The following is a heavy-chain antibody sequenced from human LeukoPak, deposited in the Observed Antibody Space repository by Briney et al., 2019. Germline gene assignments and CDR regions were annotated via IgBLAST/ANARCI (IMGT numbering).Heavy chain of an antibody. CDR2: TYSDGNT. V-gene: IGHV3-53*01. Sequence: SGGSLRLSCAASGFTVSNNYMSWVRQAPGKGLEWVSITYSDGNTNYAVSVKGRFTISRDTSQNTLSLQMNSLRAEDTAVYYCVRKNQDFNAAFDIWGQGTVVTVSP. D-gene: IGHD1-14*01. J-gene: IGHJ3*02. CDR3: VRKNQDFNAAFDI. CDR1: GFTVSNNY.